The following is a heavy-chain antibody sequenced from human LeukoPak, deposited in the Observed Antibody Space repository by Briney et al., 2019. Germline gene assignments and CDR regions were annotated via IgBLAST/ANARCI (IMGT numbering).Heavy chain of an antibody. Sequence: PSETLSLTCAVSGYSISSGYYWGWIRQPPGKGLEWIGSIYHSGSTYYNPSLKSRVTMSVDPSNNQFSLNLRSVTAADTAVYYCARRRYYDGSGYLEWGQGTLLSVSS. CDR3: ARRRYYDGSGYLE. J-gene: IGHJ1*01. V-gene: IGHV4-38-2*01. D-gene: IGHD3-22*01. CDR1: GYSISSGYY. CDR2: IYHSGST.